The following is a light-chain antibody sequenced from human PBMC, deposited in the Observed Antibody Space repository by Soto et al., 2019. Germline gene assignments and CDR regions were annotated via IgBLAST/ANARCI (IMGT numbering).Light chain of an antibody. CDR3: QQYNDWPLT. CDR1: QSVNSN. J-gene: IGKJ4*01. CDR2: GAS. V-gene: IGKV3-15*01. Sequence: EIAMTQSPATLSVSPGERATLSCRASQSVNSNLAWYQQKPGQAPRLLIYGASTRATGIPARFSGSGSGTEFTVTISSLQYNDFAVCYYQQYNDWPLTFGGGTKVEIK.